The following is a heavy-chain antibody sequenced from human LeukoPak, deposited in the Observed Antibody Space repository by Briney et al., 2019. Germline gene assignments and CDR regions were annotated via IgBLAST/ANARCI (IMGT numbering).Heavy chain of an antibody. V-gene: IGHV3-48*03. CDR1: GFTFSSYE. CDR3: ARGGSIAAAGIAFDI. CDR2: ISSSGSTI. J-gene: IGHJ3*02. D-gene: IGHD6-13*01. Sequence: PGGSLRLPCAASGFTFSSYEMNWVRQAPGKGLEWVSYISSSGSTIYYADSVKGRFTISRDNAKNSLYLQMNSLRAEDTAVYYCARGGSIAAAGIAFDIWGQGTMVTVSS.